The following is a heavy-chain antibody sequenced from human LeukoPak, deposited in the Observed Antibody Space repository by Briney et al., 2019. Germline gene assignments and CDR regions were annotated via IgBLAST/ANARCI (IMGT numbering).Heavy chain of an antibody. V-gene: IGHV3-21*01. CDR1: GFTFSRYN. CDR3: ARPRGLGGYEHAFDI. D-gene: IGHD5-12*01. Sequence: GGSLRLSCAASGFTFSRYNMNWVRQAPGKGLEWVSSISSSSSYIYYADSVKGRFTISRDNAKNSLYLQMNSLRAEDTAVYYCARPRGLGGYEHAFDIWGQGTMVTVSS. CDR2: ISSSSSYI. J-gene: IGHJ3*02.